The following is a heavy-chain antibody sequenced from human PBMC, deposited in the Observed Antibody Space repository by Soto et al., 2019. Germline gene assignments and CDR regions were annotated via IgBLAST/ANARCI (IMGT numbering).Heavy chain of an antibody. CDR2: IYYSGST. Sequence: QVQLQESGPGLVKPSQTLSLTCTVSGGSISSGDYYWSWIRQPPGKGLEWIGYIYYSGSTYYNPSLKSRVTISVDPSKNQFSLKLSSVTAADTAVYYCARVTFYDSSGHYYFDYWGQGTLVTVSS. V-gene: IGHV4-30-4*01. D-gene: IGHD3-22*01. CDR3: ARVTFYDSSGHYYFDY. CDR1: GGSISSGDYY. J-gene: IGHJ4*02.